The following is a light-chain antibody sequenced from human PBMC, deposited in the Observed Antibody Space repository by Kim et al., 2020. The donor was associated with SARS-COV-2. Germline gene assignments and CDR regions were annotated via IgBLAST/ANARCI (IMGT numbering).Light chain of an antibody. CDR2: GND. CDR1: RSNIGNHN. V-gene: IGLV1-44*01. J-gene: IGLJ3*02. CDR3: TLWDGTRSGEV. Sequence: QSVLAQPPSVSGTPGQKVTISCSGSRSNIGNHNVNWYQQFPGATPNLLLYGNDQRPSGVPDRFSASTSGTSAFLAISGDQADDEADYYCTLWDGTRSGEVFGGGTQLTVL.